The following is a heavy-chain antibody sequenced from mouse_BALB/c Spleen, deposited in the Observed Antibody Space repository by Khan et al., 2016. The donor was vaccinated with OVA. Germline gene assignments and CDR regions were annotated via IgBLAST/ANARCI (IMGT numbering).Heavy chain of an antibody. D-gene: IGHD2-13*01. CDR2: ISDGGSYI. CDR3: VRGHYGDPFAY. CDR1: GFTFSDYY. V-gene: IGHV5-4*02. J-gene: IGHJ3*01. Sequence: EVELVESGGGLVKPGGSLTLSCAASGFTFSDYYMYWVRQTPEKRLEWVATISDGGSYIYYLDSVKGRFTISRDDAENNMNLQMSSLKTEDTAMYYGVRGHYGDPFAYWGQGTLVTVSA.